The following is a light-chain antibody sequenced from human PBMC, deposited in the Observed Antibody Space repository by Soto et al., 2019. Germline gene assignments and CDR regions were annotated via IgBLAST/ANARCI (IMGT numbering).Light chain of an antibody. CDR3: QTWGTGIQV. CDR1: SGHSSYA. J-gene: IGLJ3*02. V-gene: IGLV4-69*01. CDR2: FTSDGSN. Sequence: QPVLTQSPSASASLGASVKLTCTLSSGHSSYAIAWHQQQPEKGPRYLMKFTSDGSNSKGDGIPERFSGSSSGAERYLTISSLQSEDEADYYCQTWGTGIQVFGGGTKLIVL.